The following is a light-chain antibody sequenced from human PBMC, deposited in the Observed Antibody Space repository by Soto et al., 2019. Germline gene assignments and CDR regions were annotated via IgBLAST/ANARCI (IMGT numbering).Light chain of an antibody. CDR3: QNYGRSVRT. CDR2: GAS. V-gene: IGKV3-20*01. CDR1: QSSTSNY. Sequence: GLARSPGTLSLSPGERATLSCRASQSSTSNYLTWYQQKPGRAPRLLIYGASSRATGIPDRFSGSGSGTDFTLTICRLEPEEFAVYYCQNYGRSVRTFGQGTKVDIK. J-gene: IGKJ1*01.